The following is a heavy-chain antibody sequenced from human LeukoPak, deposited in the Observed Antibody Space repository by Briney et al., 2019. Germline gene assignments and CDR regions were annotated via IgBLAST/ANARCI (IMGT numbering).Heavy chain of an antibody. D-gene: IGHD2-2*01. V-gene: IGHV3-23*01. Sequence: GGSLRLSCTASGFTFSSYAMSWVRQAPEKGLEWVSGVSASGGTTYYADSVKGWFTISRDNSKNTLHLQINSLRSEDTAVYHGEKEPREYCSSSSCPNWLDPWGQGTLVTVSS. CDR1: GFTFSSYA. J-gene: IGHJ5*02. CDR2: VSASGGTT. CDR3: EKEPREYCSSSSCPNWLDP.